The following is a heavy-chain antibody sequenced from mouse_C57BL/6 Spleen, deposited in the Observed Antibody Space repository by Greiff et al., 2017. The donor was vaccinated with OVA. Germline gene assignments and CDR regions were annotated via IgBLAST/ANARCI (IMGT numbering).Heavy chain of an antibody. CDR1: GFTFSSYA. CDR2: ISDGGSYT. V-gene: IGHV5-4*01. Sequence: EVKLMESGGGLVKPGGSLKLSCAASGFTFSSYAMSWVRQTPEKRLEWVATISDGGSYTYYPDNVKGRFTISRDNAKNNLYLQMSHLKSEDTAMYYCARDRGGKGYFDYWGQGTTLTVSS. D-gene: IGHD2-1*01. CDR3: ARDRGGKGYFDY. J-gene: IGHJ2*01.